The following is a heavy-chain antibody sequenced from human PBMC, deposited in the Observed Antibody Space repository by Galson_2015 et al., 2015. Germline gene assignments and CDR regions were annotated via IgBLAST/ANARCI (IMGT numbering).Heavy chain of an antibody. CDR3: ARKFRGYSSYESDY. D-gene: IGHD5-12*01. J-gene: IGHJ4*02. CDR1: GFTFSSYS. V-gene: IGHV3-48*01. Sequence: SLRLSCAASGFTFSSYSMNWVRQAPGKGLEWVSYISSSSSTIYYADSVKGRFTISRDNAKNSLYLQMNSLRAEDTAVYYCARKFRGYSSYESDYWGQGTLVTVSS. CDR2: ISSSSSTI.